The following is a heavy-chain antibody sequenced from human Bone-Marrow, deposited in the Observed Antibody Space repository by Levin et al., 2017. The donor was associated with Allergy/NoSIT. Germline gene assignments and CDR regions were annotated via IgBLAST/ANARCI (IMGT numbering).Heavy chain of an antibody. CDR3: ATYLGTYYDSSRGEDY. J-gene: IGHJ4*02. V-gene: IGHV1-8*01. CDR1: GYTFTSYD. CDR2: MNPNSGNT. D-gene: IGHD3-22*01. Sequence: GASVKVSCKASGYTFTSYDINWVRQATGQGLEWMGWMNPNSGNTGYAQKFQGRVTMTRNTSISTAYMELSSLRSEDTAVYYCATYLGTYYDSSRGEDYWGQGTLVTVSS.